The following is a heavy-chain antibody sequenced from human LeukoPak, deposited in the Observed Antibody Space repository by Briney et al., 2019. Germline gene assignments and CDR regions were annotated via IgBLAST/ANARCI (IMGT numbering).Heavy chain of an antibody. CDR2: ISAYNGNT. D-gene: IGHD6-19*01. J-gene: IGHJ5*02. Sequence: GASVKVSCKASGYTFTSYGISWVRQAPGQGLEWMGWISAYNGNTNYAQKLQGRVTMTTDTSTSTAYMELRSLRSDDTAVYYCARDPPAYSSGWYRFDPWGQGTLVTVSS. CDR3: ARDPPAYSSGWYRFDP. V-gene: IGHV1-18*01. CDR1: GYTFTSYG.